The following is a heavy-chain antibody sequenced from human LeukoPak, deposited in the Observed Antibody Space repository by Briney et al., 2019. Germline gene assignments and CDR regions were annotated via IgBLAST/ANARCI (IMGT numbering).Heavy chain of an antibody. CDR2: IWYDGSNK. J-gene: IGHJ4*02. CDR1: GFTFSSYG. V-gene: IGHV3-33*01. CDR3: ARDEDSSGRFDY. Sequence: PGGSLRLSCAAFGFTFSSYGMHWVRQAPGKGLEWVAVIWYDGSNKYYADSVKGRFTISRDNSKNTLYLQMNSLRAEDTAVYYCARDEDSSGRFDYWGQGTLVTVSS. D-gene: IGHD6-19*01.